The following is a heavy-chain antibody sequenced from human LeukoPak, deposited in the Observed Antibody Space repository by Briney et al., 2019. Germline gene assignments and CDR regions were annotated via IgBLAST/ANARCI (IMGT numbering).Heavy chain of an antibody. Sequence: GGSLRLSCAASGFTFSSYAMSWVRQSPGKGLEWVSAISGGGGSTYYADSVKGRFTISRDNSKNTLYLQMNSLRAEDTAVYYCAKFYDISTGYFACWGQATLVTDSS. CDR2: ISGGGGST. D-gene: IGHD3-9*01. J-gene: IGHJ4*02. CDR3: AKFYDISTGYFAC. V-gene: IGHV3-23*01. CDR1: GFTFSSYA.